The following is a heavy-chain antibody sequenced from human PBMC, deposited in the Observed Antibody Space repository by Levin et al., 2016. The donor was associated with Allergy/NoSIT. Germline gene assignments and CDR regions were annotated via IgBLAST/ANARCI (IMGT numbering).Heavy chain of an antibody. J-gene: IGHJ6*02. CDR2: INHSGST. CDR3: ARHWYYYGSGSSDYYYGMDV. V-gene: IGHV4-34*01. Sequence: GSLRLSCAVYGGSFSGYYWSWIRQPPGKGLEWIGEINHSGSTNYNPSLKSRVTISVDTSKNQFSLKLSSVTAADTAVYYCARHWYYYGSGSSDYYYGMDVWGQGTTVTVSS. D-gene: IGHD3-10*01. CDR1: GGSFSGYY.